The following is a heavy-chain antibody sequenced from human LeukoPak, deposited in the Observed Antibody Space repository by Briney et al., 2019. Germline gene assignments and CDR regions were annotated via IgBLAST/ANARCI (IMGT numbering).Heavy chain of an antibody. V-gene: IGHV3-33*01. CDR3: ARGPPYRDAFDI. J-gene: IGHJ3*02. CDR2: ILYDGSNN. CDR1: GFTFSSYG. Sequence: GGSLRLSCAASGFTFSSYGMHWVRQAPGKGLEWVAVILYDGSNNYYADSVKGRFTISRDNSKNTLYLQMNSLRAEDTAVYYCARGPPYRDAFDIWGQGTMVTVSS. D-gene: IGHD4-11*01.